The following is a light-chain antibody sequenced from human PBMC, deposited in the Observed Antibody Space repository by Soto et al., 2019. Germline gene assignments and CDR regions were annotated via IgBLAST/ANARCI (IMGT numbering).Light chain of an antibody. V-gene: IGKV3-20*01. CDR3: QQYGSSGT. CDR2: GAS. CDR1: QSVSNNY. Sequence: IVLTQSLGTLSLSPGERATLSCRASQSVSNNYLAWYQQKPRQAPRLLIYGASSRDTRNPDRFSGRWSGADLTLTISRLEHEDFAVYYCQQYGSSGTFGKGTKVDIK. J-gene: IGKJ1*01.